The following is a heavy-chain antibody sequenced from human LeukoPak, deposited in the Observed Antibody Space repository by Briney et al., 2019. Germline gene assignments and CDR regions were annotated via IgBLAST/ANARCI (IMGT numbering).Heavy chain of an antibody. CDR3: VKDRAGSNLIRGVITGVMDV. V-gene: IGHV3-33*06. Sequence: PGRSLRLSCVASVFNFRSSCMHWVRQVPGKGLEWVAVIWHDGSNKDYRDSVKGRFIISRDNSKNTLYLEMNKLRDEDTGIYYCVKDRAGSNLIRGVITGVMDVWGQGTTVTVSS. CDR1: VFNFRSSC. D-gene: IGHD3-10*01. J-gene: IGHJ6*02. CDR2: IWHDGSNK.